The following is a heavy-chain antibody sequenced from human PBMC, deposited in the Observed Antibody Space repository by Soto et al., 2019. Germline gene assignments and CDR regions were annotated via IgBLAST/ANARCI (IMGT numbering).Heavy chain of an antibody. CDR3: ARGHFIAAAGSRGAALDY. J-gene: IGHJ4*02. Sequence: SETLSLTCAVYGGSFSGYYWSWIRQPPGKGLEWIGEINHSGSTNYNPSLKSRVTISVDTSKNQFSLKLSSVTAADTAVYYCARGHFIAAAGSRGAALDYWGQGTLVTVSS. CDR2: INHSGST. V-gene: IGHV4-34*01. D-gene: IGHD6-13*01. CDR1: GGSFSGYY.